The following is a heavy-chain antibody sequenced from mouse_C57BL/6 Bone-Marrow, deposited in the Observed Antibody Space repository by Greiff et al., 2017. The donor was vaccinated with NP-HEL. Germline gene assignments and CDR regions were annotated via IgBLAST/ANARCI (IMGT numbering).Heavy chain of an antibody. CDR2: IRNKANGYTT. V-gene: IGHV7-3*01. CDR3: ARWDAYFDY. Sequence: EVKLMESGGGLVQPGGSLSLSCAASGFTFTDYYMSWVRQPPGKALEWLGFIRNKANGYTTEYSASVKGRFTISRDNSQSILYLQMNALRAEDSATYYCARWDAYFDYWGQGTTLTVSS. CDR1: GFTFTDYY. J-gene: IGHJ2*01.